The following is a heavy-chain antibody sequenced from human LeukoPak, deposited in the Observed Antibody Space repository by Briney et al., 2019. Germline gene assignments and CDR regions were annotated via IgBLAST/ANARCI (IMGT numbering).Heavy chain of an antibody. CDR2: IRYDGSNK. CDR3: AKDISVNYYDSSGYYTPRSGS. Sequence: SGGSLRLSCAASGFTFSSYGMHWVRRAPGKGLEWVAFIRYDGSNKYYADSVKGRFTISRDNSKNTLYLQMNSLRAEDTAVYYCAKDISVNYYDSSGYYTPRSGSWGQGTLVTVSS. V-gene: IGHV3-30*02. CDR1: GFTFSSYG. J-gene: IGHJ5*02. D-gene: IGHD3-22*01.